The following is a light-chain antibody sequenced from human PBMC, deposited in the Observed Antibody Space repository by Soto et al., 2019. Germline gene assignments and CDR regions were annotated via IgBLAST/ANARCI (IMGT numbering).Light chain of an antibody. CDR2: AAS. CDR1: QDISNY. CDR3: QKYNSDPQT. Sequence: DIQMTQSPSSLSASVGDRVTITCRASQDISNYLAWYQQKPGKVPKLLIYAASTLQSGVPSRFSGGGSGTDFSLTISSLQPEDVATYYCQKYNSDPQTFGGGTKVEIQ. V-gene: IGKV1-27*01. J-gene: IGKJ4*01.